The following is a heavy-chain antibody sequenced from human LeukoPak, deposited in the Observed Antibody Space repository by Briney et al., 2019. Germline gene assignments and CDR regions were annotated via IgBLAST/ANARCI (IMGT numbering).Heavy chain of an antibody. J-gene: IGHJ4*02. CDR1: GYSFSSYY. CDR3: ARDRIVVVPAAMGFFDY. Sequence: GSAKDSCKASGYSFSSYYMYCVRQALGQGLEWMGIINPSGGSTSYAQKFQCRVTMFSDTSTSTVYMELSSLRSEDTAVYYCARDRIVVVPAAMGFFDYWGQGTLVTVSS. CDR2: INPSGGST. D-gene: IGHD2-2*01. V-gene: IGHV1-46*01.